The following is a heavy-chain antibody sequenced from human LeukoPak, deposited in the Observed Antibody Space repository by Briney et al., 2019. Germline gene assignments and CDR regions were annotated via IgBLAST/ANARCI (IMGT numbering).Heavy chain of an antibody. V-gene: IGHV4-4*07. D-gene: IGHD3-3*01. CDR1: GGSISSYY. CDR3: ARGFFYMDV. CDR2: VFTSGTT. Sequence: SETLSLTCTVSGGSISSYYWTWIRQPAGEGLEWIGRVFTSGTTNYNPSLKSRVTMSVDTSKNQFSLKLGSVTAADTAVYYCARGFFYMDVWGKGTTVTVSS. J-gene: IGHJ6*03.